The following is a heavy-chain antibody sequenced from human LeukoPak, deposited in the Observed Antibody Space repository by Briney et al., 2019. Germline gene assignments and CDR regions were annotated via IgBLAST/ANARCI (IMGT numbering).Heavy chain of an antibody. CDR3: ARGSYYYGSGSYFSGY. J-gene: IGHJ4*02. Sequence: GRSLRLSCAASGFTFSSYGMHWVRQAPGKGLEWVAVIWYDGSNKYYADSVKGRFTISRDNSKNTLYLQMYSLRAEDTAVYYCARGSYYYGSGSYFSGYWGQGTLVTVSS. V-gene: IGHV3-33*01. CDR2: IWYDGSNK. D-gene: IGHD3-10*01. CDR1: GFTFSSYG.